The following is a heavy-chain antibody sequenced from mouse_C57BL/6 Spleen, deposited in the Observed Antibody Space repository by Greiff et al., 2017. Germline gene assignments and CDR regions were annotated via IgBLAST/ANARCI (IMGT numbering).Heavy chain of an antibody. CDR3: ARYDGYTNYYAMDY. V-gene: IGHV1-53*01. J-gene: IGHJ4*01. CDR2: INPSNGGT. CDR1: GYTFTSYW. D-gene: IGHD2-3*01. Sequence: QVHVKQPGTELVKPGASVKLSCKASGYTFTSYWMHWVKQRPGQGLEWIGNINPSNGGTTYNEKFKSKATLTVDKSSSTAYMQLSSLTSDDAAVYYCARYDGYTNYYAMDYWGQGTSVTVAS.